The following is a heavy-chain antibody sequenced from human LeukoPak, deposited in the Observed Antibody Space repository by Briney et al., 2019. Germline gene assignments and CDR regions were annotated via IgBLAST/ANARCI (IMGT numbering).Heavy chain of an antibody. D-gene: IGHD3-22*01. CDR1: GFTFSSYW. CDR2: INSDGGIK. Sequence: GGSLRLSCTASGFTFSSYWMHWVRQAPGEGLVWVSRINSDGGIKNYADSVKGRFTVFRDNAKSMLYLKINSLRAEDTAVYYCVRIYYDSGGNYYDYWGQGTLVTVSS. CDR3: VRIYYDSGGNYYDY. J-gene: IGHJ4*02. V-gene: IGHV3-74*01.